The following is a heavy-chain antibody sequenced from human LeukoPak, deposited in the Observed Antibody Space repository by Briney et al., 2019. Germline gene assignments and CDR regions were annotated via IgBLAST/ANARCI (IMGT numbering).Heavy chain of an antibody. J-gene: IGHJ6*02. D-gene: IGHD6-13*01. Sequence: GGSLRLSCAASGFTFSSYWMSWVRQAPGKWLEWVANIKQDGSEKYYVDSVKGRFTISRDNAKNSLYLQMNSLRAEDTAVYYCARGGYSSSWSLATHWGQGTTVTVSS. CDR3: ARGGYSSSWSLATH. CDR2: IKQDGSEK. CDR1: GFTFSSYW. V-gene: IGHV3-7*01.